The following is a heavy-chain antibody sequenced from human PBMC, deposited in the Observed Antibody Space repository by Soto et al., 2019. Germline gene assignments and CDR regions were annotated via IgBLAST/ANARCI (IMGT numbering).Heavy chain of an antibody. Sequence: PSETLSLTCTVSGGSISSYYWSWIRQPPGKGLEWIGNIYYSGSTNYNPSLKSRVTISVDTSKNQFSLKLRSVTAADTAVYYCARELGYCSGNICYSGWFDPWGQGTPVTVSS. CDR3: ARELGYCSGNICYSGWFDP. V-gene: IGHV4-59*01. D-gene: IGHD2-15*01. J-gene: IGHJ5*02. CDR1: GGSISSYY. CDR2: IYYSGST.